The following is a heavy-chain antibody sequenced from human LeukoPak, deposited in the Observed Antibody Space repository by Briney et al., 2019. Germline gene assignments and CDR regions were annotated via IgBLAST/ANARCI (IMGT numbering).Heavy chain of an antibody. D-gene: IGHD6-6*01. CDR3: ARGIRSSSTFDF. J-gene: IGHJ4*02. CDR2: ISSSSDSI. V-gene: IGHV3-48*04. CDR1: GFTFSTYS. Sequence: GGSLRLSCAASGFTFSTYSMSWVRQAPGKGLECVSYISSSSDSIDYADSVKGRFTISRDNAKNSLYLQMNSLRAEDTAVYDCARGIRSSSTFDFWGQGTLVTVSS.